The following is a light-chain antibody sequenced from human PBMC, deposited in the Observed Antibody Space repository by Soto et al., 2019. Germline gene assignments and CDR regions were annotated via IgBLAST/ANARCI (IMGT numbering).Light chain of an antibody. V-gene: IGLV2-18*02. CDR1: STDFVSYNR. Sequence: ALTQPPSVSGSPGQSVTISCTGTSTDFVSYNRVSWYQQPPGTAPKLIIYEASNRPSGVPDRFSGSKSGNTASLTISGLQAADEADYYCSSYTSSSTRAFGTGTKVTVL. CDR3: SSYTSSSTRA. CDR2: EAS. J-gene: IGLJ1*01.